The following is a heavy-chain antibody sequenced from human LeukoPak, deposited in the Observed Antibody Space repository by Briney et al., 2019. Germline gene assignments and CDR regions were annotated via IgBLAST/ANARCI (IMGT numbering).Heavy chain of an antibody. CDR3: ANGHSGYQSYSFDY. J-gene: IGHJ4*02. D-gene: IGHD5-12*01. CDR2: IYYSGST. V-gene: IGHV4-59*01. CDR1: GGSISSYY. Sequence: SETLSLTCTVSGGSISSYYCLWIRQPPGKGLEWIGYIYYSGSTNYNPSLKSRVTISVDTSKNQFSLKLSSVTAADTAVYYCANGHSGYQSYSFDYWGQGTLVTVSS.